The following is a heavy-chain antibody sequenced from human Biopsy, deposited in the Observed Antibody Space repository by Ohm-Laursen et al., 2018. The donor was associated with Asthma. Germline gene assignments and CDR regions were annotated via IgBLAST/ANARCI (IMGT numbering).Heavy chain of an antibody. Sequence: GSLRLSCTASGFTFRTYSMSWVRQAPGKGLEWVSSISSSSSYIYYADSVKGRFTISRDNAENSLYLQMNSLRDEDTAVYYCARFKRGYSYGYAGVFDYWGQGTLVTVSS. CDR1: GFTFRTYS. J-gene: IGHJ4*02. V-gene: IGHV3-21*01. CDR3: ARFKRGYSYGYAGVFDY. CDR2: ISSSSSYI. D-gene: IGHD5-18*01.